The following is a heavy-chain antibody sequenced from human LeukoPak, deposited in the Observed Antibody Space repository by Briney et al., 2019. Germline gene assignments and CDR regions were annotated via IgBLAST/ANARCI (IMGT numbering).Heavy chain of an antibody. Sequence: GASVKVSCKASGYTFTSYAMHWVRQAPGQRLEWMGWINAGNGNTKYSQEFQGRVTITRDTSSNNAFSVLSSLRSDAIAVYYCGSEYYYDSSGYGYWGQGTLVNVSS. CDR1: GYTFTSYA. D-gene: IGHD3-22*01. V-gene: IGHV1-3*03. CDR3: GSEYYYDSSGYGY. J-gene: IGHJ4*02. CDR2: INAGNGNT.